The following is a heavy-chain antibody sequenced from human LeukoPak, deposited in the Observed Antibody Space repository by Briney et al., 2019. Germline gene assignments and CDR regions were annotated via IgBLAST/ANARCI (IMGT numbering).Heavy chain of an antibody. CDR3: ARSLIVVVPAAILSWFDP. D-gene: IGHD2-2*02. CDR2: IYYSGST. CDR1: GGSISSSSYY. J-gene: IGHJ5*02. Sequence: SETLSLTCTVSGGSISSSSYYWGWIRQPPGKGLEWIGSIYYSGSTYYNPSLKSRVTISVDTSKNQFSLKLSSVTAADTAVYYCARSLIVVVPAAILSWFDPWGQGTLVTVSS. V-gene: IGHV4-39*01.